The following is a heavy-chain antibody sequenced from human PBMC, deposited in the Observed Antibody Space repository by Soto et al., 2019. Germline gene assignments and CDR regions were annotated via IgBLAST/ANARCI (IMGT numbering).Heavy chain of an antibody. J-gene: IGHJ4*02. D-gene: IGHD6-13*01. V-gene: IGHV1-46*01. CDR2: INPYGGST. Sequence: QVQLVQSGAEVKKPGASVKVSCKASGYTFTNHYIHWVRQAPGQGLEWMAIINPYGGSTNYAQRFRGRVTLTMDTSTSTVYMEISSLRSEDTDVYYCARDLAAAGLWGQGTLVTVSS. CDR3: ARDLAAAGL. CDR1: GYTFTNHY.